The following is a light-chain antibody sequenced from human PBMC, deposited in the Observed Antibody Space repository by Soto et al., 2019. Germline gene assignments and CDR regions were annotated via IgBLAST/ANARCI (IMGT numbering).Light chain of an antibody. V-gene: IGKV1-27*01. Sequence: DIQMTQSPSSLSASVGDRVTITCRASQGISNALAWYQQRPGKVPKLLMYAASTLQSGVPSRFSGSGSGTDFTLTISSLQPEDVATYYCQHYNSYSEAFGQGTKVDIK. CDR2: AAS. J-gene: IGKJ1*01. CDR1: QGISNA. CDR3: QHYNSYSEA.